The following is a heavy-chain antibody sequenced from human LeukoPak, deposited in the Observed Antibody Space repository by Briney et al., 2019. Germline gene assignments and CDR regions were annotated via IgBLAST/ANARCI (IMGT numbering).Heavy chain of an antibody. CDR2: ISVSGGNK. Sequence: GGSLSHSCEAPGFTFKNHAMIGLRQAPGKGLDWVSGISVSGGNKYYADSVRCRLTISRDNTKNPLFLQLKSLTAHSTGVYCVGNFDAPGQGTLVTVSS. V-gene: IGHV3-23*01. CDR1: GFTFKNHA. CDR3: GNFDA. J-gene: IGHJ5*02.